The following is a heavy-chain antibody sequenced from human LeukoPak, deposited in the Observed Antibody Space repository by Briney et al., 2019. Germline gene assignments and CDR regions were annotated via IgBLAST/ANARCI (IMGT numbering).Heavy chain of an antibody. CDR1: GFTFSSYD. CDR3: ARAYRNYGDY. D-gene: IGHD4-11*01. Sequence: GGSLRLSCAASGFTFSSYDMNWVRQAPGKGLEWVSYISRLSSTIYSADSVKGRFTISRDNAKNSLFLQMNSLRAEDTAVYYCARAYRNYGDYWGQGTLVTVSS. CDR2: ISRLSSTI. V-gene: IGHV3-48*01. J-gene: IGHJ4*02.